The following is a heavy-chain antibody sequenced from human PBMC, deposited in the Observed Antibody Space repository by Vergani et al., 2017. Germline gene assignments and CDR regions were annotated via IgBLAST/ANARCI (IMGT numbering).Heavy chain of an antibody. J-gene: IGHJ6*03. CDR1: GGTFSSYA. CDR3: AKGGHIVVVPAAKYYYYYMDV. V-gene: IGHV1-69*01. Sequence: QVQLVQSGAEVKKPGSSVKVSCKASGGTFSSYAISWVRQAPGQGLEWMGGIIPIFGTANYAQKFQGRVTITADESTSTAYMELSSLRSEDTAVYYCAKGGHIVVVPAAKYYYYYMDVWGKGTTVTVSS. CDR2: IIPIFGTA. D-gene: IGHD2-2*01.